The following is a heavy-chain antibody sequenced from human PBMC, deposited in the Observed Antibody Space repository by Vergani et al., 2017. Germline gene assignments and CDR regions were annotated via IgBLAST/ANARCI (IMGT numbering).Heavy chain of an antibody. V-gene: IGHV3-15*02. J-gene: IGHJ4*02. CDR2: FEALADGGRI. D-gene: IGHD3-22*01. CDR3: TADLYLSSGYCCDY. CDR1: GFHFSPAW. Sequence: EVSVVKSGGTLVKPGGSLRLSCAASGFHFSPAWMSWVRQVPGKGLEWVGRFEALADGGRITYGAPVKGRFSLSRDGSENRFYLHMNSLKVEDTGIYYCTADLYLSSGYCCDYWGPGTLVTVSS.